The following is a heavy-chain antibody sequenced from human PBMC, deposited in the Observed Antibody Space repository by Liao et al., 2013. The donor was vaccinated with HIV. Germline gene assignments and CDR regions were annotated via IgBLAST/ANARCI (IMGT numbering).Heavy chain of an antibody. CDR3: ARGGRRGGDGVLLLYY. V-gene: IGHV4-59*01. CDR2: VHYSGIT. CDR1: GGSISSYF. J-gene: IGHJ4*02. D-gene: IGHD2-21*01. Sequence: QVQLQESGPGLAKPSQTLSLTCTVSGGSISSYFWNWIRQPPGKGLEWIGCVHYSGITKYNPSLKSRVTISLHSSKNQFSLNLTSVTAADTAMYYCARGGRRGGDGVLLLYYWGRG.